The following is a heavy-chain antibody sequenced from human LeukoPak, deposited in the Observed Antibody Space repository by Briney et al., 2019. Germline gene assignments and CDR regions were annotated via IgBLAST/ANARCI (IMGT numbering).Heavy chain of an antibody. CDR2: ISSSGSTI. V-gene: IGHV3-48*03. J-gene: IGHJ4*02. CDR1: GFTFSSYE. Sequence: GGSLRLSCAASGFTFSSYEMNWVRQAPGKGLEWVSYISSSGSTIYYADSVKGRFTIPRDNAKNSLYLQMNSLRAEDTAVYYCARVIVGSSSCYDYWGQGTLVTVSS. D-gene: IGHD6-13*01. CDR3: ARVIVGSSSCYDY.